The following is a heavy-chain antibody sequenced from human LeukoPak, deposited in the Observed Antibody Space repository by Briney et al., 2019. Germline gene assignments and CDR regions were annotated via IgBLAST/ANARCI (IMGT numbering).Heavy chain of an antibody. D-gene: IGHD2-2*01. V-gene: IGHV3-21*01. Sequence: PSETLSLTCAVSGGSISSSNWWSWVRQAPGKGLEWVSSISSSGYYIYQADSVKGRFTISRDNAKNSLYLQMNSLRAEDTAVYYCAREARYCSSSSCDYFDYWGQGTLVTVSS. CDR2: ISSSGYYI. J-gene: IGHJ4*02. CDR3: AREARYCSSSSCDYFDY. CDR1: GGSISSSN.